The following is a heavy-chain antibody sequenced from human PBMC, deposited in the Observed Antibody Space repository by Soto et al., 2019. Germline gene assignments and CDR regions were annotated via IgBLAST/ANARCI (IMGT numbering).Heavy chain of an antibody. CDR2: IIPILGIA. V-gene: IGHV1-69*08. CDR3: ARDISRVRGVISFDP. CDR1: GGTFSSYT. Sequence: QVQLVQSGAEVKKPGSSVKVSCKSSGGTFSSYTISWVRQAPGLGLEWMGRIIPILGIANYAQKFQGRVTITADKSRSTAYMELSSLRSEDTAVYYCARDISRVRGVISFDPWGQGTLVTVSS. J-gene: IGHJ5*02. D-gene: IGHD3-10*01.